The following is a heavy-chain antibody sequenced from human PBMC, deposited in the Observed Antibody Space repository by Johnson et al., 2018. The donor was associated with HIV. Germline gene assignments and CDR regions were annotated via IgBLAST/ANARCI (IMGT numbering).Heavy chain of an antibody. CDR1: GFTFSSFW. CDR2: IKQDGSEK. J-gene: IGHJ3*02. CDR3: VRVGGNGNYFFDPFDM. D-gene: IGHD1-26*01. V-gene: IGHV3-7*03. Sequence: VQLVESGGGFVKPGGSLRLSCAASGFTFSSFWMSWVRQAPGKGLEWVANIKQDGSEKYYVDSVKGRFTISRDNAKNSLYLQMNSLRAEDTALYYCVRVGGNGNYFFDPFDMWGQGTMVTVSS.